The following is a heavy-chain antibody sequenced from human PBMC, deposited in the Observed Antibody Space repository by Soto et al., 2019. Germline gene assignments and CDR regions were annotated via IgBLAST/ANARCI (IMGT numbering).Heavy chain of an antibody. CDR1: GFTFGDYA. Sequence: GGSLRLSCTASGFTFGDYAMSWVRQAPGKGLEWVGFIRSKAYGGTTEYAAPVKGRFTISRDDSKSIAYLQMNSLKTEDTAVYYCTRDVDTAMVYYYYGMDVWGQGTTVTVSS. CDR3: TRDVDTAMVYYYYGMDV. J-gene: IGHJ6*02. D-gene: IGHD5-18*01. CDR2: IRSKAYGGTT. V-gene: IGHV3-49*04.